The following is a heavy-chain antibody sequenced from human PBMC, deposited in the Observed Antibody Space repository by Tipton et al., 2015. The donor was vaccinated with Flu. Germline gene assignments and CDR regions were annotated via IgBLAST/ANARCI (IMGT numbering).Heavy chain of an antibody. J-gene: IGHJ6*02. CDR3: AREPLGYCSGGSCYESPDAYSYGMDV. D-gene: IGHD2-15*01. CDR2: IYSGGST. Sequence: CAASGFTVSSNYMSWVRQAPGKGLEWVSVIYSGGSTYYADSVKGRFTISRDNSKNTLYLQMNSLRAEDTAVYYCAREPLGYCSGGSCYESPDAYSYGMDVWGQGTTVTVSS. CDR1: GFTVSSNY. V-gene: IGHV3-66*01.